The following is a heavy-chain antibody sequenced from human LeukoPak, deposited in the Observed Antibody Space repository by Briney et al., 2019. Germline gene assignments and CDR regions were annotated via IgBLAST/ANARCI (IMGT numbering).Heavy chain of an antibody. Sequence: SETLSLTCTVSGGSISSYYWSWIRQPPGKGLEWIGYIYYSGSTNYNPSLKSRVAISVDTSKNQFSLKLSSVTAADTAVYYCARVTGRGNYYYFDYWGQGTLVTVSS. CDR1: GGSISSYY. CDR3: ARVTGRGNYYYFDY. D-gene: IGHD1-20*01. J-gene: IGHJ4*02. CDR2: IYYSGST. V-gene: IGHV4-59*01.